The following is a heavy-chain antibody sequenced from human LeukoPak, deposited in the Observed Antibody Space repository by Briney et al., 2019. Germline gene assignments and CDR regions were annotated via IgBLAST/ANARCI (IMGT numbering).Heavy chain of an antibody. CDR1: GGSISSGSYY. CDR3: ASQGSDSGWFYF. CDR2: IYTSGST. Sequence: PSQTLSLTFTVSGGSISSGSYYWSWIRQPAGKGLEWIGRIYTSGSTNYNPSLKSRVTISIDTSETQFSLKLTSVTAADTAIYYCASQGSDSGWFYFWGQGTLVTVSS. J-gene: IGHJ4*02. V-gene: IGHV4-61*02. D-gene: IGHD6-19*01.